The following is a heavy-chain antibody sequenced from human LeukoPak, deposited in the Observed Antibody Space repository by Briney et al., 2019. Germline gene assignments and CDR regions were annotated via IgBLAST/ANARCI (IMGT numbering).Heavy chain of an antibody. CDR1: GFTFSSYS. D-gene: IGHD6-13*01. Sequence: GGSLRLSCAASGFTFSSYSMNWVRQAPGKGLEWVSYISSSSTIYYADSVKGRFTISRDNAKNSLYLQMNSLRAEDTAVYYCARGPPIAAAGYFDYWGQGTLVTVSS. V-gene: IGHV3-48*01. J-gene: IGHJ4*02. CDR3: ARGPPIAAAGYFDY. CDR2: ISSSSTI.